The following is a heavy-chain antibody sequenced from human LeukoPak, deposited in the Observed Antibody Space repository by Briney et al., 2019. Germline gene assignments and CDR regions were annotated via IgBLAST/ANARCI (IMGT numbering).Heavy chain of an antibody. J-gene: IGHJ5*02. D-gene: IGHD6-6*01. CDR1: GYTFTAYY. Sequence: ASVKVSCKASGYTFTAYYIHWVRQAPGQGLEWMGWINPSSGGINYAQKFQDKVTMTRDASISTAYMEVRRLRSDDTAVYYCARDRNIGPRGKGYNLFDPWGQGTLVTVSS. CDR2: INPSSGGI. CDR3: ARDRNIGPRGKGYNLFDP. V-gene: IGHV1-2*02.